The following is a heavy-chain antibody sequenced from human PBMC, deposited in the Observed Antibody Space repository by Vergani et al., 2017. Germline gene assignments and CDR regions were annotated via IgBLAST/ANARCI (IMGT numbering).Heavy chain of an antibody. Sequence: QVQLVQSGAEVKKPGASVKVSCKASGYTFTGYYMHWVRQAPGQGLEWMGWINPNSGNTNYAQKLQGRVTMTTDTSTSTAYMELRSLRSDDTAVYYCARNYGDYGVEYFQHWGQGTLVTVSS. D-gene: IGHD4-17*01. CDR1: GYTFTGYY. CDR3: ARNYGDYGVEYFQH. V-gene: IGHV1-2*02. CDR2: INPNSGNT. J-gene: IGHJ1*01.